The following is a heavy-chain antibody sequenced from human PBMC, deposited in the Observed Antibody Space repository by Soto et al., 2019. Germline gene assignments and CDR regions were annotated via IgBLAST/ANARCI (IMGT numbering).Heavy chain of an antibody. Sequence: ASVKVSCKASGFSFTGYYIHWLRQAPGQGLEWMGWINAHSGGTQYAQKFQGRVTLTRDTSIATAYLTLTSLTSDDTALYYCAKDLTRQLAYWLDPWGQGTQVTVSS. V-gene: IGHV1-2*02. D-gene: IGHD6-6*01. J-gene: IGHJ5*02. CDR3: AKDLTRQLAYWLDP. CDR1: GFSFTGYY. CDR2: INAHSGGT.